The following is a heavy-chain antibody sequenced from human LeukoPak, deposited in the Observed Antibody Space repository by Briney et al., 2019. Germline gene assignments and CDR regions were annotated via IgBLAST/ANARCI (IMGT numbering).Heavy chain of an antibody. CDR3: ARDTYYYDSSGGNNYMDV. D-gene: IGHD3-22*01. V-gene: IGHV3-20*04. Sequence: GGSLRLSCAASGFTFDDYGMSWVRQAPGKGLEWVSGINWNGGSTGYADSVKGRFTISRDNAKNSLYLQMNSLRAEDTALYYCARDTYYYDSSGGNNYMDVWGKGTTVTVSS. CDR1: GFTFDDYG. J-gene: IGHJ6*03. CDR2: INWNGGST.